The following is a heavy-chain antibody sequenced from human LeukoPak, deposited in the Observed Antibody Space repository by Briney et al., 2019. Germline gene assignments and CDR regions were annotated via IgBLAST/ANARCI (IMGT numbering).Heavy chain of an antibody. J-gene: IGHJ4*02. V-gene: IGHV4-38-2*01. Sequence: SETLSLTCGVSGYSISRGYYWAWIRQPPGKGLEWIGTIYHTGITYYTPSLGSRVTISVDTSKNEFSLNLNSVTAADTAVYYCARAGWIITSGIDYWGQGALVTVSS. D-gene: IGHD3-10*01. CDR2: IYHTGIT. CDR3: ARAGWIITSGIDY. CDR1: GYSISRGYY.